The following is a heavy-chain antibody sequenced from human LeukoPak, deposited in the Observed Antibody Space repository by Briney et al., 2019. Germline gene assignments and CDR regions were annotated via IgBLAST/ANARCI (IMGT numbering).Heavy chain of an antibody. D-gene: IGHD3-22*01. V-gene: IGHV3-30-3*01. Sequence: ESGGGVVQPGRSLRLSCAASGFTFSSYAMHWVRQAPGKGLEWVAVISYDGSNKYYADSVKGRFTISRDNSKNTLYLQMNSLRAGDTALYYCTKDIGPLGYYESSVNHDVFDIWAQGKMVTVS. CDR1: GFTFSSYA. J-gene: IGHJ3*02. CDR2: ISYDGSNK. CDR3: TKDIGPLGYYESSVNHDVFDI.